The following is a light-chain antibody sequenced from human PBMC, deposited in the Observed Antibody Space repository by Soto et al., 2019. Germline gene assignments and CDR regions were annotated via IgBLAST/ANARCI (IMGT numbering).Light chain of an antibody. Sequence: IVMTQSPATLSVSPGERATLSCRASQSVRTNFAWYLQKPGQAPRLLIYGASTRATGIPARFSGSGSGTDFTLTISRLEPEDFAVYYCQQYGRSSWTFGQGTNVEIK. CDR2: GAS. CDR1: QSVRTN. CDR3: QQYGRSSWT. V-gene: IGKV3-15*01. J-gene: IGKJ1*01.